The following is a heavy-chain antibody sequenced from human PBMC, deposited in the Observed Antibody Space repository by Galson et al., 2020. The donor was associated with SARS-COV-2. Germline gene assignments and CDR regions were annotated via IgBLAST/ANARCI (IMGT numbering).Heavy chain of an antibody. CDR3: ARAQSQYYCGSGTLYYYYYGMDV. D-gene: IGHD3-10*01. J-gene: IGHJ6*02. V-gene: IGHV4-61*02. CDR1: GGSISSGSYY. CDR2: IYTSGST. Sequence: SETLSLTCTVSGGSISSGSYYWSWIRQPAGKGLEWIGRIYTSGSTNYNPSLKSRVTISVDTSKNQFSLKLSSVTAADTAVYYCARAQSQYYCGSGTLYYYYYGMDVWGQGTTVTVSS.